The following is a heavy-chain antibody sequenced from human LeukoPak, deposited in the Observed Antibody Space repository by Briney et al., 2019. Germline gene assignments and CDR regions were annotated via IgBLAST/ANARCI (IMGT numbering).Heavy chain of an antibody. J-gene: IGHJ3*02. CDR1: GYTFTSYG. CDR3: ASSTTGGQWLPRRHDAFDI. Sequence: GASVKVSCKASGYTFTSYGISWVRQAPGQGLEWMGWISAYNGNTNYAQKLQGRVTMTTDTSTSTAYMELRSLRSDDTAVYYCASSTTGGQWLPRRHDAFDIWGQGTMVTVSS. CDR2: ISAYNGNT. D-gene: IGHD6-19*01. V-gene: IGHV1-18*01.